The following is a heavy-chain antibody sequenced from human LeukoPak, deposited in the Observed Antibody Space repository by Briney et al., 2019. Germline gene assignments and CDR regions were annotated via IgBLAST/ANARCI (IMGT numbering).Heavy chain of an antibody. D-gene: IGHD6-19*01. CDR3: ARGLLPYSSGWVIFDY. V-gene: IGHV3-66*01. CDR2: IYSGGST. Sequence: GGSLRLSCAASGFTVSGNYMSWVRQAPGKGLEWVSVIYSGGSTYYADSVKGRFTISRDNSKNTLYLQINSLRAEDTAVYYCARGLLPYSSGWVIFDYWGQGTLVTVSS. CDR1: GFTVSGNY. J-gene: IGHJ4*02.